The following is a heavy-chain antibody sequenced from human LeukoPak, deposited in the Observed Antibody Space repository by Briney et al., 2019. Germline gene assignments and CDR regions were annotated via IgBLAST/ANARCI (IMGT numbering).Heavy chain of an antibody. Sequence: PSETLSLTCTVSGGSISSYYWSWIRKPPGKGLEWIGYIYYSGSTTYNPSLKSRVTISVDTSKNQFSLKLSSVTAADTAVYYCARSRTVTTLNWFDPWGQGTLVTVSS. J-gene: IGHJ5*02. CDR2: IYYSGST. D-gene: IGHD1-14*01. V-gene: IGHV4-59*01. CDR1: GGSISSYY. CDR3: ARSRTVTTLNWFDP.